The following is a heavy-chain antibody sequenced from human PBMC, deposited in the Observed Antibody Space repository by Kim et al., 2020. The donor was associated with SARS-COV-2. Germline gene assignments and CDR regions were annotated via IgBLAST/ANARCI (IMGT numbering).Heavy chain of an antibody. V-gene: IGHV6-1*01. Sequence: SQTLSLTCDISGDTVTNNNIAWNWISQSPSRGLEWLGRTYYTSKWFNDYAVSVKSRITISLDTSNDRFSLQLSSVTPEDTAVYYCVRGNKCAFDIWGQGTMVTVSS. CDR1: GDTVTNNNIA. CDR2: TYYTSKWFN. CDR3: VRGNKCAFDI. J-gene: IGHJ3*02.